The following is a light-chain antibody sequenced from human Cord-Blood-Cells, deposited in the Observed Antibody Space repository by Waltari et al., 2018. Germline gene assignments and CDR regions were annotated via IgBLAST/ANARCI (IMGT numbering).Light chain of an antibody. Sequence: QSALTQPRSVSGSPGQSVTISCTGTSCDVGGYNYVSWYHQHPGKAPKLMIYDVSKRPSGVPDRFSGSKSGNTASLTISGLQAEDEADYYCCSYAGSYTWVFGGGTKLTVL. CDR3: CSYAGSYTWV. CDR2: DVS. J-gene: IGLJ3*02. V-gene: IGLV2-11*01. CDR1: SCDVGGYNY.